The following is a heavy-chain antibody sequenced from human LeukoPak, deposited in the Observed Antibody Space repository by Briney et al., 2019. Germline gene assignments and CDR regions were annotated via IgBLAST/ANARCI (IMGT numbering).Heavy chain of an antibody. V-gene: IGHV1-8*01. CDR1: GYTFTSYD. CDR2: MNPNSGNT. Sequence: ASVKVSCKASGYTFTSYDINWVRQATGQGLEWMGWMNPNSGNTGYAQKFQGIVTMTRNTSISTAYMELSSLRSEDTAVYYCARRRVYPNWFDPWAQEPLVPVSP. CDR3: ARRRVYPNWFDP. J-gene: IGHJ5*02. D-gene: IGHD6-6*01.